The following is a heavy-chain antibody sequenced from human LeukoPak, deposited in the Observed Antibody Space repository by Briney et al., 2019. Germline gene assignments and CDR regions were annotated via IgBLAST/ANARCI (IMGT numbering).Heavy chain of an antibody. CDR2: ISGDGSNT. CDR3: ARGPIAVAGTGPFDF. J-gene: IGHJ4*02. CDR1: GFTFNSYA. D-gene: IGHD6-19*01. V-gene: IGHV3-64*01. Sequence: PGGSLKLSCAASGFTFNSYAMHWVRQAPGQGLEYVSAISGDGSNTYYAKSVKGRFTISRDNSKNTLYLQMDSLRPDDMAIYYCARGPIAVAGTGPFDFWGQGTLVTVSS.